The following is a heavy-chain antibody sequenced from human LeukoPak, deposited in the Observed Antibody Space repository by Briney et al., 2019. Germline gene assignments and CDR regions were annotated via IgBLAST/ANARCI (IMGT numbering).Heavy chain of an antibody. J-gene: IGHJ6*03. CDR1: GGSIGTYY. CDR3: ARHIGGGIEDMDV. CDR2: IYVTGT. V-gene: IGHV4-59*08. D-gene: IGHD3-16*02. Sequence: PSETLSLTCTVSGGSIGTYYWSWIRQSPGKELEWIGYIYVTGTRYNPYLQSRVTISVDRSRNQFFLKMSSVTAADTAVYYCARHIGGGIEDMDVWGKGTKVIVSS.